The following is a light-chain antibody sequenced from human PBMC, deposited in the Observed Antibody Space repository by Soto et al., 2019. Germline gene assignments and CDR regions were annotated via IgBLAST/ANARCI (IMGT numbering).Light chain of an antibody. V-gene: IGKV3-20*01. CDR1: QSVDTIF. CDR3: QQYMSSVT. Sequence: EIVLTQSPGSLSLSPGQRATLSCRASQSVDTIFFAWYQKKPGQAPRVLIYGASKRATGIPDRFSGSGSGTDFTLIISRLEPEDFAVYYCQQYMSSVTFGQGTKVEIK. J-gene: IGKJ1*01. CDR2: GAS.